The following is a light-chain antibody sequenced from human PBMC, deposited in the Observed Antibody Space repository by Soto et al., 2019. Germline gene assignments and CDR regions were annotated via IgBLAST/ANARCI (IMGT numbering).Light chain of an antibody. J-gene: IGLJ1*01. V-gene: IGLV1-40*01. Sequence: QCVLTQSPSVSGAPGQRVTISCTGSSSNIGAGFEVHWYQQLPGTAPKLLIFGHSNRPSGVPDRFSGSKSGTSASLAITGLQPEDEADYYCQSYDGSLSGYVFGTGTKVTVL. CDR2: GHS. CDR1: SSNIGAGFE. CDR3: QSYDGSLSGYV.